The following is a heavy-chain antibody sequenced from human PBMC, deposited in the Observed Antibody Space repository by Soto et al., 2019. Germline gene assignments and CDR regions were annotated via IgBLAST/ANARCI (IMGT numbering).Heavy chain of an antibody. CDR1: GFTFSSYG. J-gene: IGHJ6*02. D-gene: IGHD2-15*01. V-gene: IGHV3-30*18. CDR2: ISYDGSNK. Sequence: GGSLRLSCAASGFTFSSYGMHWVRQAPGKGLEWVAVISYDGSNKYYADSVKGRFTISRDNSKNTLYLQMNSLRAEDTAVYYCAKSLGPXNIVVVVAAYYYYGMDVWGQGTTVTVSS. CDR3: AKSLGPXNIVVVVAAYYYYGMDV.